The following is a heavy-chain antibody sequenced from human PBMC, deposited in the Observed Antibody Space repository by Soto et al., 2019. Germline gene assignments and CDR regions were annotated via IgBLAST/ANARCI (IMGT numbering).Heavy chain of an antibody. CDR3: ARVPSSGDYYYYMDV. J-gene: IGHJ6*03. Sequence: EVQLVESGGGLVQPGGSLRLSCAASGFTVSSNYMSWVRQAPGKGLEWVSVIYSGGSTYYADSVKGRFTISRDNSKNTLYLQMNSLRAEDTAVYYCARVPSSGDYYYYMDVWGKGTTVTVSS. V-gene: IGHV3-66*01. CDR2: IYSGGST. CDR1: GFTVSSNY. D-gene: IGHD4-17*01.